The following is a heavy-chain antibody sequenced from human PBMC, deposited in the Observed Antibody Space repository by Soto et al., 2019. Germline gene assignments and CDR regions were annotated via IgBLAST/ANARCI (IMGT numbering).Heavy chain of an antibody. CDR3: ARQGPLGYCSSTSCSFDY. CDR1: GGSISSSSYY. Sequence: SETLSLTCTVSGGSISSSSYYWGWIRQPPGKGLEWIGSIYYSGSTYYNPSLKSRVTISVDTSKNQFSLKLSSVTAADTAVYYCARQGPLGYCSSTSCSFDYWGQGTLVTVSS. J-gene: IGHJ4*02. CDR2: IYYSGST. V-gene: IGHV4-39*01. D-gene: IGHD2-2*01.